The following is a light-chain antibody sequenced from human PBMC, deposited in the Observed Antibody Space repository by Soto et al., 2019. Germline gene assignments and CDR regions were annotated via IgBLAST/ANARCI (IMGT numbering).Light chain of an antibody. J-gene: IGKJ1*01. CDR2: DAS. Sequence: EIGLTQSPATLSLSPGERATLSCRASQSLSSYLAWYQQKPGQAPRLLIYDASNRATGIPARFSGSGSGTDFTLTISSLEPEDFAVYYCQQRSNWPLTFGQGNKVEIK. V-gene: IGKV3-11*01. CDR3: QQRSNWPLT. CDR1: QSLSSY.